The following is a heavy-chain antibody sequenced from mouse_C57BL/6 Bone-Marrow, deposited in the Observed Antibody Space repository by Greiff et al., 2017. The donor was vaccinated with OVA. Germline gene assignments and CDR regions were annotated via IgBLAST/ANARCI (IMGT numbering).Heavy chain of an antibody. CDR2: IDPSDSYT. D-gene: IGHD1-1*01. CDR3: ARGDYGSGGFAY. CDR1: GYTFTSYW. Sequence: QVQLQQSGAELVRPGTSVKLSCKASGYTFTSYWMHWVKQRPGQGLEWIGVIDPSDSYTNYNQQFKGKATLTVDTSSSTAYMQLSSLTSEDSAVYYCARGDYGSGGFAYWGQGTLVTVSA. J-gene: IGHJ3*01. V-gene: IGHV1-59*01.